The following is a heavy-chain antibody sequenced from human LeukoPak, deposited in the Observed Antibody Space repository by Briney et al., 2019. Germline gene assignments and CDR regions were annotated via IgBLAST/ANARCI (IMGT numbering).Heavy chain of an antibody. CDR3: VRDPAIAARPIGDL. Sequence: GGSLRLSCAASGFTFSSYSMGWVRQAPGKGLEWVSYISSSTPYIYYADSVKGRFTTSRDNAKKSLSLQMNSLRAEDTAVYYCVRDPAIAARPIGDLWGRGTLVAVSS. D-gene: IGHD6-6*01. V-gene: IGHV3-21*01. CDR2: ISSSTPYI. CDR1: GFTFSSYS. J-gene: IGHJ5*02.